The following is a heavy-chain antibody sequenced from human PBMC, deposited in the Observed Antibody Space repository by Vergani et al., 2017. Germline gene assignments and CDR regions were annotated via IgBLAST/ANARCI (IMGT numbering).Heavy chain of an antibody. Sequence: VQVVQSGAEVKKSGASVKVSCKTSGYTFSNYYMHWVRQATGRGLEWMGIINPSGGHTNYAQKFQGRVTMTRDTSTSTVYMELSSLRSEDTAIYYCARGDYGILTGYRYCGQGTLVTVSA. CDR3: ARGDYGILTGYRY. CDR1: GYTFSNYY. D-gene: IGHD3-9*01. V-gene: IGHV1-46*03. CDR2: INPSGGHT. J-gene: IGHJ4*02.